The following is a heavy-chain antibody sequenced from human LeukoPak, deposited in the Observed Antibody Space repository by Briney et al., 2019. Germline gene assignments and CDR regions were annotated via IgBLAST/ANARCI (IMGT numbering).Heavy chain of an antibody. J-gene: IGHJ6*02. Sequence: GESLKISCKGSGYIFGTYWINWVRQMPGKGLEWMGIIYPGNSDTRYSPSFQGQVTISADKSISTAYLQWNGLKASDTAMYYCARTGYSGYDYYYYHMDVWGQGTTVTVSS. D-gene: IGHD5-12*01. CDR1: GYIFGTYW. CDR2: IYPGNSDT. V-gene: IGHV5-51*01. CDR3: ARTGYSGYDYYYYHMDV.